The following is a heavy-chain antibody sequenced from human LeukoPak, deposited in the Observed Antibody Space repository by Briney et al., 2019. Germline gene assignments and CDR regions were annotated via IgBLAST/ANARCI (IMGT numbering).Heavy chain of an antibody. J-gene: IGHJ6*02. D-gene: IGHD1-26*01. V-gene: IGHV3-33*01. CDR2: IWYDGSNK. CDR1: GFTFSSYG. Sequence: GRSLRLSCAASGFTFSSYGTHWVRQAPGKGLEGVAVIWYDGSNKYYADSVKGRFTISRDNSKNTLYLQMNSLRAEDTAVYYCARVLVGATGGMDVWGQGTTVTVSS. CDR3: ARVLVGATGGMDV.